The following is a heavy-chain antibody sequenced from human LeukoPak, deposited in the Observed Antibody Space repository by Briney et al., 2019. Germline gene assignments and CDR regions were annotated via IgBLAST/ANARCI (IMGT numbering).Heavy chain of an antibody. CDR1: GFTFSSYG. D-gene: IGHD3-22*01. CDR3: AKEPAHYYDSSGYYYDY. V-gene: IGHV3-30*18. CDR2: ISYDGSNK. Sequence: GGSLRLSCAASGFTFSSYGMHWVRQAPGKGLEWVAVISYDGSNKYYADSVKGRFTISRDNSKNTLYLQMNSLRAEDTAVYYCAKEPAHYYDSSGYYYDYWGQGTLVTVSS. J-gene: IGHJ4*02.